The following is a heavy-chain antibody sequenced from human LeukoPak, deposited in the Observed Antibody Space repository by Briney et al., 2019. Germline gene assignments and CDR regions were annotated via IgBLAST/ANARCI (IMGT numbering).Heavy chain of an antibody. CDR1: GYTFTSYG. Sequence: GASVKVSCKASGYTFTSYGISWVRQAPGQGLEGMGWISAYNGNTNYAQKLQGRVTMTTDTSTSTAYMELRSLRSVDTAVYYCARVVGLLLSYSGSYSLDHWGQGTLVTVSS. J-gene: IGHJ5*02. CDR2: ISAYNGNT. CDR3: ARVVGLLLSYSGSYSLDH. V-gene: IGHV1-18*01. D-gene: IGHD1-26*01.